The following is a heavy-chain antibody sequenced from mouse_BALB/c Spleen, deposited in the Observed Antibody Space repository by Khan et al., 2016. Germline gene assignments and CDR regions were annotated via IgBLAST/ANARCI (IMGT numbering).Heavy chain of an antibody. CDR1: GFTFTGYY. CDR2: IRTKANGYTT. D-gene: IGHD4-1*01. CDR3: ARDTRLGRTDYFDY. V-gene: IGHV7-3*02. J-gene: IGHJ2*01. Sequence: EVELVESGGGLVQPGGSLSLSCATSGFTFTGYYMSWVRQPPGKALEWLGFIRTKANGYTTEYSASVKGRFTISRDNSQSILYLQMNTLRAEDSATDYCARDTRLGRTDYFDYGGQGTTLTVSS.